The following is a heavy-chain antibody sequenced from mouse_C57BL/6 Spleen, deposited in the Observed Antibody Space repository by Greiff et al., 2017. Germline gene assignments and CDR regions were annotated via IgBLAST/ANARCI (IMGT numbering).Heavy chain of an antibody. Sequence: EVMLVESGGGLVQPGGSLKLSCAASGFTFSDYGMAWVRQAPRKGPEWVAFISNLAYSIYYADTVTGRFTISRENAKNTLYLEMSSLRSEDTAMYYCARVVNWDVNAMDYWGQGTSVTVSS. CDR1: GFTFSDYG. J-gene: IGHJ4*01. CDR3: ARVVNWDVNAMDY. D-gene: IGHD4-1*01. V-gene: IGHV5-15*01. CDR2: ISNLAYSI.